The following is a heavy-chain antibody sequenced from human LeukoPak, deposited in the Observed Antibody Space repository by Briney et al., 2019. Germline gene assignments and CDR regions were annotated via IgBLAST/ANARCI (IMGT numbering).Heavy chain of an antibody. J-gene: IGHJ4*02. D-gene: IGHD5-12*01. CDR1: GFTFSTSW. V-gene: IGHV3-7*03. CDR3: ARGRYSGTPYYLDY. Sequence: GGSLRLSCAASGFTFSTSWMSWVRQVPGKGLEWVANIKKDGSETYYVDSVKGRFTISRDNAKNSLYLQMNSLRAEDTAMYYCARGRYSGTPYYLDYWGQGTLVTVSS. CDR2: IKKDGSET.